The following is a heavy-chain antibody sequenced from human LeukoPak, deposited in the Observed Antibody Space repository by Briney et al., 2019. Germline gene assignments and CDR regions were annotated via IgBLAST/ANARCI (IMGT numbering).Heavy chain of an antibody. J-gene: IGHJ5*02. Sequence: GGSLRLSCAASGFTFSSYAMSWVRQAPGKGLEWVSAISGSGGSTNYADSVKGRFTISRGNSKNTLCLQMHSLRAEDTAVYYCAKGYCASFTCYSRFDPWGQGTLVTVSS. CDR3: AKGYCASFTCYSRFDP. V-gene: IGHV3-23*01. CDR1: GFTFSSYA. D-gene: IGHD2-15*01. CDR2: ISGSGGST.